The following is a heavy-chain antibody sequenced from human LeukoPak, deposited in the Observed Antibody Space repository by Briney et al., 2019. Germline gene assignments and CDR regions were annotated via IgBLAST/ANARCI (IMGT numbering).Heavy chain of an antibody. D-gene: IGHD1-14*01. CDR2: ISAYYGNT. CDR1: GYTFTSYG. J-gene: IGHJ6*02. Sequence: ASVKVSCKASGYTFTSYGISWVRQAPGQGLEWMGWISAYYGNTNYAQKLQGRVTMTTDTSTSTAYMELRSLRSDDTAVYYCAREGGVPGKPKSYYYYGMDVWGQGTTVTVSS. CDR3: AREGGVPGKPKSYYYYGMDV. V-gene: IGHV1-18*01.